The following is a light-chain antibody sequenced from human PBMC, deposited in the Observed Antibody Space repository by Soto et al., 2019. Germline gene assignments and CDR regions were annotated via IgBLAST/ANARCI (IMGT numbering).Light chain of an antibody. CDR1: SSAVGGYNY. CDR2: EVY. V-gene: IGLV2-8*01. Sequence: TSSAVGGYNYVSWYQHHPGKAPKLIIYEVYKRPSGVPDRFSGSKSGNTAALTVSGLQAEDEADYYCSSYVGTNSYVFGTGTKVTAL. J-gene: IGLJ1*01. CDR3: SSYVGTNSYV.